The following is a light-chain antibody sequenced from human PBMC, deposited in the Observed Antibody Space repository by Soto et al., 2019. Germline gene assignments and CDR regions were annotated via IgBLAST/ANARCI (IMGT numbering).Light chain of an antibody. CDR3: QHYGGSFI. V-gene: IGKV3-20*01. CDR1: QSINSKS. CDR2: TS. J-gene: IGKJ3*01. Sequence: EIVLTQSPGTLSLSPGEGATVSCRVSQSINSKSLVWYQRKFGQAPRLLIYTSSRATGIPDRFSGSGSGTDFTLSISRLEPEDFAVYYCQHYGGSFIFGPGTKVDFK.